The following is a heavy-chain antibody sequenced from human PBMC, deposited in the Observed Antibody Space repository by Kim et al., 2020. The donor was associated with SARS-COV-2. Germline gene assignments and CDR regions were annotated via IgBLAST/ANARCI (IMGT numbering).Heavy chain of an antibody. J-gene: IGHJ5*02. CDR3: ARVRLGTYCSSTSCSSAKFDP. V-gene: IGHV4-34*01. D-gene: IGHD2-2*01. Sequence: SETLSLTCAVYGGSFSGYYWSWIRQPPGKGLEWIGEINHSGSTNYNPSLKSRVTISVDTSKNQFSLKLSSVTAADTAVYYCARVRLGTYCSSTSCSSAKFDPWGQGTLVTVSS. CDR1: GGSFSGYY. CDR2: INHSGST.